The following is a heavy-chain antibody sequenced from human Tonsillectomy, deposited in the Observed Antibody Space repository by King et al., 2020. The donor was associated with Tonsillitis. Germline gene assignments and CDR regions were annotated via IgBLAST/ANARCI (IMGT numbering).Heavy chain of an antibody. J-gene: IGHJ4*02. Sequence: VQLQESGPGLMKPSETLSLTCTVSAGSITSYYWSWIRQPPGKGLEWIGYIYYSGTTNYNPSLKSRVTISVDTSKNQFSLRLGSVTAADTAVYYCARKGYQYGSGSYHYYWGQGTLVTVSS. CDR3: ARKGYQYGSGSYHYY. V-gene: IGHV4-59*08. CDR2: IYYSGTT. CDR1: AGSITSYY. D-gene: IGHD3-10*01.